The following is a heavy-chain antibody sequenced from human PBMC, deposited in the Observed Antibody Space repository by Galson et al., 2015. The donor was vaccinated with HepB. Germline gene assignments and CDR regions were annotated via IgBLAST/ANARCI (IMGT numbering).Heavy chain of an antibody. V-gene: IGHV3-23*01. CDR3: AKDSGLGGEDY. Sequence: SLRLSCAASGFTFSVYTMNWVRQAPGKGLEWVPAIRGSGTGTYYADSVKGRFTISRDDSKNTLFLQLNSLRAEDTAIYYCAKDSGLGGEDYWGQGILVTVSS. CDR1: GFTFSVYT. D-gene: IGHD3-16*01. J-gene: IGHJ4*02. CDR2: IRGSGTGT.